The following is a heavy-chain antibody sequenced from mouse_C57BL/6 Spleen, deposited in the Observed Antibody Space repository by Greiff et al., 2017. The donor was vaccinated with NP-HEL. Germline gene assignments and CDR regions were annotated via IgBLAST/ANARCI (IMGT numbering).Heavy chain of an antibody. CDR2: INPNNGGT. J-gene: IGHJ3*01. CDR1: GYTFTDYY. V-gene: IGHV1-26*01. Sequence: VQLQQSGPELVKPGASVKISCKASGYTFTDYYMNWVKQSHGKSLEWIGDINPNNGGTSYNQKFKGKATLTVDKSSSTAYMELRSLTSEDSAVYYCARYDYDEGVFAYWGQGTLVTVSA. D-gene: IGHD2-4*01. CDR3: ARYDYDEGVFAY.